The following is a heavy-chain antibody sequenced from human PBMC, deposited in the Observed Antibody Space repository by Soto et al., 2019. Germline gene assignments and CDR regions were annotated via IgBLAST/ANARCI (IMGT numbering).Heavy chain of an antibody. D-gene: IGHD5-12*01. CDR3: ALAQFDY. Sequence: QVQLVQSGAEVKKPGASVKVSCKASGYTFTSYYIHWVRQAPGQGLEWVGIFNPSGDYTSYPQKFQGRITLTRDTSTSTVYMELSSLRYEDAAMYYCALAQFDYWGQGTLVTVSS. J-gene: IGHJ4*02. V-gene: IGHV1-46*01. CDR1: GYTFTSYY. CDR2: FNPSGDYT.